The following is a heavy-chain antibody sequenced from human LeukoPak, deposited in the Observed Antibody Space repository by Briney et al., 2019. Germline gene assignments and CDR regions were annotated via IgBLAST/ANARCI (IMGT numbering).Heavy chain of an antibody. V-gene: IGHV3-7*01. D-gene: IGHD2-21*02. CDR2: IKPDGSGD. CDR3: AKLCCSHTAYDF. Sequence: GGSLRLSCAASGFTFSTYWMSWVRQAPGKGLEWVASIKPDGSGDHFVDSVKGRFTIARDNVKGSLYLQMSSLRVEDTAVYYCAKLCCSHTAYDFWGPGTLVTVPS. CDR1: GFTFSTYW. J-gene: IGHJ4*02.